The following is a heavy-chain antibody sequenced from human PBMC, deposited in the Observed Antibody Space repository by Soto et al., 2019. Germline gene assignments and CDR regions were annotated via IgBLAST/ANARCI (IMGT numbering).Heavy chain of an antibody. Sequence: PSETLSLTCTVSGGFISSYYWSWIRQPPGKGLEWIGYIYYSGSTNYNPSLKSRVTISVDTSKNQFSLKLSSVTAADTAVYYCARVATIFGVDYVFDYWGQGTLVTVSS. CDR3: ARVATIFGVDYVFDY. CDR2: IYYSGST. J-gene: IGHJ4*02. V-gene: IGHV4-59*01. D-gene: IGHD3-3*01. CDR1: GGFISSYY.